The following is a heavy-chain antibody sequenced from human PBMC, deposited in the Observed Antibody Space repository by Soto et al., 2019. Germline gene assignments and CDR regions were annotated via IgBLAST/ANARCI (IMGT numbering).Heavy chain of an antibody. V-gene: IGHV1-2*04. CDR3: ARAQYCSSTRCSYYFGY. CDR1: GYTFTGYY. J-gene: IGHJ4*02. D-gene: IGHD2-2*01. CDR2: INPNSGGT. Sequence: GASVKVSCKASGYTFTGYYMRWVRQAPGQGLEWMGWINPNSGGTNYAQKFQGWVTMTRDTSISTAYMELSRLRSDDTAVYYCARAQYCSSTRCSYYFGYWGQGPPVTVSS.